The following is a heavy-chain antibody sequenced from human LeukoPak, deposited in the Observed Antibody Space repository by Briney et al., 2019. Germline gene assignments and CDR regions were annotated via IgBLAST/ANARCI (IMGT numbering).Heavy chain of an antibody. J-gene: IGHJ4*02. CDR1: GGSISSGGYS. Sequence: SETLSLTCAVSGGSISSGGYSWSWIRQPPGKGLEWIGNVYYSGTTYYSPSLKSRLTISVDTSKNQFSLKLSSVTAADTAVYYCARQDTIATPGIDYWGQGTLVTVSS. CDR3: ARQDTIATPGIDY. V-gene: IGHV4-39*01. D-gene: IGHD2-2*01. CDR2: VYYSGTT.